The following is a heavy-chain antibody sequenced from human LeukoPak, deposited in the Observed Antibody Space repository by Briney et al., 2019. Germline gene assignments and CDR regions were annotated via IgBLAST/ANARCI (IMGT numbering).Heavy chain of an antibody. CDR1: GITFSNYA. D-gene: IGHD3-22*01. CDR2: ISGSGGST. Sequence: GGSLRLSCVASGITFSNYAVSWVRQAPGKGLEWVSAISGSGGSTYYADSVKGRFTISRDNSKNTLYLQMNSLRAEDTAVYYCAKDSQYYDSSGYSDYWGQGTLVTVSS. J-gene: IGHJ4*02. CDR3: AKDSQYYDSSGYSDY. V-gene: IGHV3-23*01.